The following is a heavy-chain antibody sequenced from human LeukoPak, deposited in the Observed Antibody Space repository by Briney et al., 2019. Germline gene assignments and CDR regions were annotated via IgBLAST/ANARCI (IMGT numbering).Heavy chain of an antibody. CDR2: IKQDGSEK. V-gene: IGHV3-7*01. CDR3: AKTLARNYYYFDY. J-gene: IGHJ4*02. CDR1: GFTFSSYW. D-gene: IGHD1-7*01. Sequence: PGGSLRLSCAASGFTFSSYWMSWVRQAPGKGLEWVANIKQDGSEKYYVDSVKGRFTISRDNAKSSLYLQMNSLRAEDTAVYYCAKTLARNYYYFDYWGQGTLVTVSS.